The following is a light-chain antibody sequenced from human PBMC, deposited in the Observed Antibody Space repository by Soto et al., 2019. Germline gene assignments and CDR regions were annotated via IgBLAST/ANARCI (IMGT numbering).Light chain of an antibody. CDR3: QPRSSWPLT. CDR1: QTISSW. CDR2: KAS. J-gene: IGKJ5*01. Sequence: IHTTHSPSTLSVSVGDIVTITFRAIQTISSWFAWYQQKPVKAPKLLIYKASTLKSGVPSRFSGSGSGTDFTLTISSLEPEDFAIYYCQPRSSWPLTFGQGTRLEI. V-gene: IGKV1-5*03.